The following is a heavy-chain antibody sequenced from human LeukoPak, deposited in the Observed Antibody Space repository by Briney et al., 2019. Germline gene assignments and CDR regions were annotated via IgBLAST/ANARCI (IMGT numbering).Heavy chain of an antibody. D-gene: IGHD4-23*01. CDR2: ISGSGGST. Sequence: GGSLRLSCAASGFTFSSYAMSWVRQAPGKGLEWVSAISGSGGSTYYADSVKGRFTISRDNAKNSLYLQMNSLRAEDTAVYYCARNRIGGGSLDYWGQGALVTVSS. V-gene: IGHV3-23*01. CDR1: GFTFSSYA. J-gene: IGHJ4*02. CDR3: ARNRIGGGSLDY.